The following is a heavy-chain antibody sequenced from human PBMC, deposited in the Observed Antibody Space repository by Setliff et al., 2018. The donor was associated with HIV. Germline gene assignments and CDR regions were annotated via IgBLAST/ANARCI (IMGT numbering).Heavy chain of an antibody. Sequence: LFLTCTFSGVTSGDYYWTWIRQHPVKGLEWIGYIYSSGTKYYNPSLKSRLAISLDTSKNQFSLNLKSVTAADAAVYYCARGFCSGGFCHPNFYHYMDVWGKGTTVTVS. J-gene: IGHJ6*03. V-gene: IGHV4-31*03. D-gene: IGHD2-15*01. CDR1: GVTSGDYY. CDR2: IYSSGTK. CDR3: ARGFCSGGFCHPNFYHYMDV.